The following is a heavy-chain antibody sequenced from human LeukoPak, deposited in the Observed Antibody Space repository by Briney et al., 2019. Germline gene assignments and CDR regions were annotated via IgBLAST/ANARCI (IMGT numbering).Heavy chain of an antibody. CDR1: GYTFTSYG. D-gene: IGHD6-13*01. Sequence: ASVKVSCKASGYTFTSYGVTWVRQAPGQGLEWMGWISAYNGNTIYAQNFQGRVTMTTDTSTSTAYMELRSLRSDDTAVYYCAGGIASTGRYYFDYWGQGTLVTVSS. V-gene: IGHV1-18*01. CDR3: AGGIASTGRYYFDY. J-gene: IGHJ4*02. CDR2: ISAYNGNT.